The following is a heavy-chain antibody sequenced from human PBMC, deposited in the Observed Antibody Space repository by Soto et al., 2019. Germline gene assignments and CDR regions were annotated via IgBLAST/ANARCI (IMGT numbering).Heavy chain of an antibody. CDR1: GGTFSSYA. J-gene: IGHJ3*02. CDR2: IIPIFGTA. V-gene: IGHV1-69*13. D-gene: IGHD1-26*01. CDR3: AREEATGARYGFDI. Sequence: ASVKVSCKASGGTFSSYAISWVRQAPGQGLEWMGGIIPIFGTANYAQKFQGRVTITADESTSTAYMELSSLRSEDTAVYYCAREEATGARYGFDIWGQGTMVPVSS.